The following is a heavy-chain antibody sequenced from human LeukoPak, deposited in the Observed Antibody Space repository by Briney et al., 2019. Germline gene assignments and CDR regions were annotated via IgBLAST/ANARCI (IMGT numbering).Heavy chain of an antibody. J-gene: IGHJ4*02. CDR3: ARQGFRFGSSGYPFDY. Sequence: SETLSLTCTVSGGSISSSSSYWGWIRQPPGKGLEWIGSIYYSGSTYYNPSLKSRVTISVDTSKNQFSLKLSSVTAADTAVYYCARQGFRFGSSGYPFDYWGQGTLVTVSS. CDR2: IYYSGST. D-gene: IGHD3-22*01. CDR1: GGSISSSSSY. V-gene: IGHV4-39*01.